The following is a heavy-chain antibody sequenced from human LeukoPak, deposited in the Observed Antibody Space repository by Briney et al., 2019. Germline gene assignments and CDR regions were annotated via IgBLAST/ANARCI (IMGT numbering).Heavy chain of an antibody. CDR3: VRASLLRGLVGYYFDS. V-gene: IGHV1-69*13. J-gene: IGHJ4*02. Sequence: GASVKVSCKASGGTFSSYAINWVRQAPGQGLEWMGGIVPNFGTTTYAQKIQGRVTITADESTTTVYMELSSLRSEDTAVYFCVRASLLRGLVGYYFDSWGQGTPVTVFS. D-gene: IGHD3-16*02. CDR1: GGTFSSYA. CDR2: IVPNFGTT.